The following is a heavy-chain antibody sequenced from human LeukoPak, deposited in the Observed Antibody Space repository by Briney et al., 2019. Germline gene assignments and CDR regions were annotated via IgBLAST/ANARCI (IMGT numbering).Heavy chain of an antibody. CDR1: GFTFSSYS. CDR2: ISSSSSYI. Sequence: GGSLRLXCAASGFTFSSYSMNWVRQAPGKGLEWVSSISSSSSYIYYADSVKGRFTISRDNAKNSLYLQMNSLRAEDTAVYYCARAIRIRLWYDAFDIWGQGTMVTVSS. J-gene: IGHJ3*02. D-gene: IGHD5-18*01. CDR3: ARAIRIRLWYDAFDI. V-gene: IGHV3-21*01.